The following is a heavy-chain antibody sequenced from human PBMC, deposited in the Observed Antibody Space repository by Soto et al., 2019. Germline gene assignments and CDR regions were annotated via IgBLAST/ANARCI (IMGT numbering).Heavy chain of an antibody. J-gene: IGHJ1*01. CDR1: GGSFSGYC. CDR3: AGYSNSWSKYVKH. V-gene: IGHV4-34*01. CDR2: ICHGGGA. D-gene: IGHD6-13*01. Sequence: SETLSLTCAVYGGSFSGYCWSWIRQTPGERLEWVGDICHGGGANYNPSLKSRVSFSMDPSKNQFSLKLNSVMSADTAVYYCAGYSNSWSKYVKHWGRGSLVTVSS.